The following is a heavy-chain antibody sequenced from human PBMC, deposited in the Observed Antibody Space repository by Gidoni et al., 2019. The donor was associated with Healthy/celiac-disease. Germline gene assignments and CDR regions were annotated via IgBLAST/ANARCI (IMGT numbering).Heavy chain of an antibody. CDR1: GGSISSSSYY. V-gene: IGHV4-39*07. D-gene: IGHD3-10*01. J-gene: IGHJ4*02. Sequence: QLQLQESGPGLVKPSETLSLTCTVSGGSISSSSYYWGWIRQPPGKGLEWIGSIYYSGSTYYNPSLKSRVTISVDTSKNQFSLKLSSVTAADTAVYYCARDRNGSGSPGYWGQGTLVTVSS. CDR3: ARDRNGSGSPGY. CDR2: IYYSGST.